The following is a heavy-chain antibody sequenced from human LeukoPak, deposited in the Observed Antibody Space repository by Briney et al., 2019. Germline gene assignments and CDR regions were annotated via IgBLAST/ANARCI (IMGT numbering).Heavy chain of an antibody. CDR3: SCGYSGYDLDY. Sequence: GGSLRLSCAASGFTFSSYSMNWVRQAPGKGLEWVSYISSSSSTIYYADSVKGRFTISRDNAKNSLYLQMNSLRAEDTAVYYCSCGYSGYDLDYWGQGTLVTVSS. CDR1: GFTFSSYS. J-gene: IGHJ4*02. D-gene: IGHD5-12*01. V-gene: IGHV3-48*01. CDR2: ISSSSSTI.